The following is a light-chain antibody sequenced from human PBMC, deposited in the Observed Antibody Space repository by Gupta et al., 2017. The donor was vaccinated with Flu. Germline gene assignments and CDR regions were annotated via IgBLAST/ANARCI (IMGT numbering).Light chain of an antibody. Sequence: SALTQPASVPGSPGQSITIYCTGTSSDVGGYNYVSWYQQHPGKDPTLLIYEVSNRPSVDSNRFSGSTSGNTASLTLSGLQAEDDDYYYCSSYTSSRDVFGTGTKFTVL. CDR1: SSDVGGYNY. CDR2: EVS. CDR3: SSYTSSRDV. J-gene: IGLJ1*01. V-gene: IGLV2-14*01.